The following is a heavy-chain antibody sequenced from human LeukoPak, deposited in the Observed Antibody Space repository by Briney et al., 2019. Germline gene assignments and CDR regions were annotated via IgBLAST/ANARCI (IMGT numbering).Heavy chain of an antibody. V-gene: IGHV3-48*01. J-gene: IGHJ3*02. CDR3: ARVQGIGSLAAFDI. CDR1: GFTFSSYS. CDR2: ISSSSSTI. D-gene: IGHD1-26*01. Sequence: PGGSLRLSCAASGFTFSSYSMNWVRQAPGKGLEWVSYISSSSSTIYYADSVKGRFTISRDNAKNSLYLQMNSLRAEDTAVYYCARVQGIGSLAAFDIWGQGTMVTVSS.